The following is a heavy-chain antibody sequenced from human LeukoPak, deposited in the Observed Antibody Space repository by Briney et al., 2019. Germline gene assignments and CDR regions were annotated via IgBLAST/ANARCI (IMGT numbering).Heavy chain of an antibody. Sequence: ASVKVSCKASGYTFTGYYIHWVRQAPGQGLEWMGWINPNNGGTDYAQKFQGRVTMTRDTSISTVYMELSRLRSDDTAMYYCARDRYYDSSGWFDPWGQGTLVTVSS. CDR1: GYTFTGYY. D-gene: IGHD3-22*01. CDR3: ARDRYYDSSGWFDP. CDR2: INPNNGGT. J-gene: IGHJ5*02. V-gene: IGHV1-2*02.